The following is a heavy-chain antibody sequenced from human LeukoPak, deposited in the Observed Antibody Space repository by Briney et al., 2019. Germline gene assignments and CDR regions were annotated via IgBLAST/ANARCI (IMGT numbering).Heavy chain of an antibody. V-gene: IGHV3-11*01. D-gene: IGHD3-22*01. J-gene: IGHJ4*02. Sequence: GGSLRLSCAAAGFTFNDYYMSWIRQAPGKGLEWVSYISSSGSTIYYADSVKGRFTISRDNAKNSLYLQMNSLTAEDTAVYYCARGYYYDDSSGSRFTGPLDYWGQGTLVTVSS. CDR2: ISSSGSTI. CDR3: ARGYYYDDSSGSRFTGPLDY. CDR1: GFTFNDYY.